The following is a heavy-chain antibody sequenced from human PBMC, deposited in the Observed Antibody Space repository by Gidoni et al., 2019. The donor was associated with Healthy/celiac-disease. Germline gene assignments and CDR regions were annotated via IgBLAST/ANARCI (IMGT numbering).Heavy chain of an antibody. Sequence: QVQLVQSGAEVKKPGSSVKVPCKASGGTFSSYAISWVQQARGQGLGWMGGNIPIFGTANYAQKCQGRVTITADESTSTAYMVLSSLRSEDTAVYYCARDRDYYDSSGYYHYGGYYFDYWGQGTLVTVSS. CDR2: NIPIFGTA. D-gene: IGHD3-22*01. CDR1: GGTFSSYA. V-gene: IGHV1-69*01. J-gene: IGHJ4*02. CDR3: ARDRDYYDSSGYYHYGGYYFDY.